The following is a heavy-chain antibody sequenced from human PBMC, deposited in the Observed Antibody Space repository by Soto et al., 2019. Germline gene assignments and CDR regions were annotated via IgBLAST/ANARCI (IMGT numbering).Heavy chain of an antibody. J-gene: IGHJ4*02. Sequence: SVKVSCKASGGTFSSSTISWGRQAPGQGLEWMGRIIPILGIANYAQKFQGRVTITADKSTSTAYMELSSLRSEDTAVYYCARDGYSGYDLADTYFDYWGQGTLVTVSS. D-gene: IGHD5-12*01. CDR3: ARDGYSGYDLADTYFDY. CDR1: GGTFSSST. V-gene: IGHV1-69*04. CDR2: IIPILGIA.